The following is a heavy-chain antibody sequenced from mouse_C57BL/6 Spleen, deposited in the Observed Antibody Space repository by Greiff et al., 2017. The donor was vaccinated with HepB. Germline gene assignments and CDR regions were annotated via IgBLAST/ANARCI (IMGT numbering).Heavy chain of an antibody. CDR1: GYAFSSSW. Sequence: QVQLKHSGPELVKPGASVKIPCKASGYAFSSSWMNWVKQRPGKGLEWIGRIYPGDGDTNYNGKFKGKATLTADKSSSTAYMQLSSLTSEDSAVYFCARSTTVVSPYFDSWGQGTTLTVSS. V-gene: IGHV1-82*01. CDR3: ARSTTVVSPYFDS. CDR2: IYPGDGDT. D-gene: IGHD1-1*01. J-gene: IGHJ2*01.